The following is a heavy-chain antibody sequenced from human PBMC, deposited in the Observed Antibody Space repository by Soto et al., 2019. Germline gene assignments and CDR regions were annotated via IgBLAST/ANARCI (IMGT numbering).Heavy chain of an antibody. CDR1: GFTFSNAW. V-gene: IGHV3-15*07. Sequence: VQLVESGGGLVKPGGSLRLSCAASGFTFSNAWMNWVRQAPGKGLEWDGRIKSKTDGGTTDYAAPVKGRYTISRDDSNNTPYMQMNSLKTEDTAVYYCTTTNYDYDSRGYYLDYWGQGTLVTVSS. J-gene: IGHJ4*02. CDR2: IKSKTDGGTT. CDR3: TTTNYDYDSRGYYLDY. D-gene: IGHD3-22*01.